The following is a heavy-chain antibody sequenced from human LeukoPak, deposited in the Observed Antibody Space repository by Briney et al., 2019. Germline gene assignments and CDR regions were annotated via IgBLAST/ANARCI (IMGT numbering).Heavy chain of an antibody. CDR3: ANRILVTRPLQH. CDR2: ISYDGSNK. CDR1: GFSFSKYC. D-gene: IGHD4-17*01. Sequence: PGGSLRLPRIASGFSFSKYCTRWVRQAPGKGLEWVAVISYDGSNKYYADSVKGRFSIPRDNSKNTLYLQMNSLRPEDTAAYYCANRILVTRPLQHSGHGNPVIVSS. V-gene: IGHV3-30*18. J-gene: IGHJ1*01.